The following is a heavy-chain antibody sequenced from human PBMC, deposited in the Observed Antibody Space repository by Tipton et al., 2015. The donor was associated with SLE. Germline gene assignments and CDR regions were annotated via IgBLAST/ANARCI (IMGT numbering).Heavy chain of an antibody. V-gene: IGHV4-38-2*01. CDR1: GYSITSGDY. J-gene: IGHJ5*02. Sequence: TLSLTCAVSGYSITSGDYWGWRRQPPGKGLEWVGGLYHRGSTYYNPSLKSRVTISTDTSKNEIYLKLTSVTATDTAVYFWASDPYDSTWRNGWFDPWGQGTLVTVSS. CDR2: LYHRGST. CDR3: ASDPYDSTWRNGWFDP. D-gene: IGHD6-13*01.